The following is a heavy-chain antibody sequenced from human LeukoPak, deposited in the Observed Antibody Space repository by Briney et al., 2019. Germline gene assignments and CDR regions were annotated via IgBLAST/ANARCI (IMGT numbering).Heavy chain of an antibody. D-gene: IGHD3-22*01. CDR2: FDPEDGET. CDR3: ATVAQRTGINMIVVAGYDAFDI. V-gene: IGHV1-24*01. Sequence: ASVKVSCTVSGYTLTELSMHWVRQAPGKGLEWMGGFDPEDGETIYAQKFQGRVTMTEDTSTDTAYMELSSLRSEDTAVYYCATVAQRTGINMIVVAGYDAFDIWGQGTMVTVSS. J-gene: IGHJ3*02. CDR1: GYTLTELS.